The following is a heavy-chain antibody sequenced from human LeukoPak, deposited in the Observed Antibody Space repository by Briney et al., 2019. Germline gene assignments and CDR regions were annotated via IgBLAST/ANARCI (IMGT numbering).Heavy chain of an antibody. CDR1: GGSISSSNR. J-gene: IGHJ4*02. V-gene: IGHV4-4*02. Sequence: SETLSLTCAVSGGSISSSNRWSWVRQPPGKGLEWIGEIYHSGSTNYNPSLKSRVTISVDKSKNQFSLKLSSVTAADTAVYYCARIWYTSGWYFFDYWGRGTLVTVSS. CDR3: ARIWYTSGWYFFDY. D-gene: IGHD6-19*01. CDR2: IYHSGST.